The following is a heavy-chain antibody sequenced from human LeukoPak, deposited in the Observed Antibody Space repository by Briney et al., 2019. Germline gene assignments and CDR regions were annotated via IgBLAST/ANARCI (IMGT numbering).Heavy chain of an antibody. CDR2: IKQDGSEI. CDR1: GFTFNSYW. D-gene: IGHD6-19*01. J-gene: IGHJ4*02. Sequence: GGSPRLSCAASGFTFNSYWMTWVRQAPGKGLEWVANIKQDGSEIYYVDSVKGRFTISRDNAKNSLYLQMNSLRAEDTAVYYCGLGGWLDYWGQGTLVTVSS. V-gene: IGHV3-7*01. CDR3: GLGGWLDY.